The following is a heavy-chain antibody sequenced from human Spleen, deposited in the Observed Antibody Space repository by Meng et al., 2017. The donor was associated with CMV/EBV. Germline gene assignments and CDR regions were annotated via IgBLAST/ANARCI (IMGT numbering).Heavy chain of an antibody. CDR2: IRSKGVGGTI. V-gene: IGHV3-15*01. CDR1: GFTFSDYY. CDR3: TKGGPLGSYFDY. J-gene: IGHJ4*02. D-gene: IGHD1-26*01. Sequence: GGSLRLSCAASGFTFSDYYMSWIRQAPGKGLEWVGRIRSKGVGGTIDYAAPVEGRFTISRDDSKNTLYLQMNSLKTEDTAVYYCTKGGPLGSYFDYWGQGALVTVSS.